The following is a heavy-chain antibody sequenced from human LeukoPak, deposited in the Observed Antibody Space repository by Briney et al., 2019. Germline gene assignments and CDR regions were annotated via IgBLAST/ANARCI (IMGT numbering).Heavy chain of an antibody. Sequence: GASVKVSCKTSGYTFTNYGMNWVRQAPGQGLEWMGWINTNTGNPTYAQGFTGRFVFSLDTSVSTAYLQISSLKAENTAVYYCARDLQPLFDSWSGYIGYYSYYVVDVWGQGTTVTASS. CDR3: ARDLQPLFDSWSGYIGYYSYYVVDV. V-gene: IGHV7-4-1*02. CDR2: INTNTGNP. CDR1: GYTFTNYG. J-gene: IGHJ6*02. D-gene: IGHD3-3*01.